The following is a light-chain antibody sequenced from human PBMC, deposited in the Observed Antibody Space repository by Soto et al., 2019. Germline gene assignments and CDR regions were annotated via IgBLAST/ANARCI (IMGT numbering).Light chain of an antibody. V-gene: IGKV1-5*03. Sequence: SPMTMSPATVSASVGNRVAITCRSSQSISSWLAWYQQKPGKAPKLLIYKASSLESGVPSRFSGSGSAAEFTLTSSSHPPDAFATYYCQQYNSYPWTFGQGTKVDTK. CDR3: QQYNSYPWT. CDR1: QSISSW. J-gene: IGKJ1*01. CDR2: KAS.